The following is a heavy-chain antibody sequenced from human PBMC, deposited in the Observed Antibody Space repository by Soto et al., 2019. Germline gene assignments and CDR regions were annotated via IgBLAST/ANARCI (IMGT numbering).Heavy chain of an antibody. CDR2: IMPMFGTA. V-gene: IGHV1-69*06. J-gene: IGHJ6*02. CDR1: GDTFSSYT. CDR3: ARDPGKGWGSLFFDKNDYYCERNV. D-gene: IGHD3-16*01. Sequence: QVQLVQSGAEVKKPGSSVKVSCKASGDTFSSYTISWVRQAPGQGLEWMGGIMPMFGTANYAQKFLGRVTITAGKSTSTAYMQLGSARSEDTAVYYCARDPGKGWGSLFFDKNDYYCERNVGSQGTTVTVSS.